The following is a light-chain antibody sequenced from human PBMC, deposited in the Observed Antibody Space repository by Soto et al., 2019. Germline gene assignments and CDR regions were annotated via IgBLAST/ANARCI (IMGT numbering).Light chain of an antibody. CDR2: SNS. CDR3: CSYAGSSIWV. J-gene: IGLJ3*02. CDR1: SSNIVSYS. Sequence: QSVLTQPPSASGTPGQRVTISCSGSSSNIVSYSVTWYQQLPGTAPKVLIYSNSQRPSGVPDRFSGSKSGTSASLAISGLQSEDEADYYCCSYAGSSIWVFGGGTKLTVL. V-gene: IGLV1-44*01.